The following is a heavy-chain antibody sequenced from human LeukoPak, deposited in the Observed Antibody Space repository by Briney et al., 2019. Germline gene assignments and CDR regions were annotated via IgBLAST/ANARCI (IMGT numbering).Heavy chain of an antibody. D-gene: IGHD6-13*01. CDR2: IDTYSGKT. J-gene: IGHJ5*02. CDR1: GYTYTTDG. V-gene: IGHV1-18*01. CDR3: ARDRGIAEADSFDP. Sequence: GASVKVSCKASGYTYTTDGISWVRQAPGQELEWMGWIDTYSGKTNYAQKFQGRVTMTSDTSTSTAYMELRSLRSDDTAVYYCARDRGIAEADSFDPWGQGTLVTVSS.